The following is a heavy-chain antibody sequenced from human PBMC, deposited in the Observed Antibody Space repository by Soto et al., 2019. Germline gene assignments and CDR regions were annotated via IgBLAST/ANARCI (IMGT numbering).Heavy chain of an antibody. CDR1: GGTFGNSA. Sequence: QVQLVQSGAEVKKPGTSVTVSCKASGGTFGNSAISWVRQAPGQGLEWMGGFIPIFPTPDYAQKFQGRVTITAXDSSSTXYLXSXRXXXQHTAVYYSALDRGLLQTGANYYYAMAVWGQGTTVTVSS. CDR3: ALDRGLLQTGANYYYAMAV. D-gene: IGHD2-15*01. CDR2: FIPIFPTP. J-gene: IGHJ6*02. V-gene: IGHV1-69*12.